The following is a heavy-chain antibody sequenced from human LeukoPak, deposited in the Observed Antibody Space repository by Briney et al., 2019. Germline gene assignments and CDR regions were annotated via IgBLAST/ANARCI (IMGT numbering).Heavy chain of an antibody. D-gene: IGHD3-22*01. Sequence: PSETLSLTCTVSGGSISSYYWSWIRQPPGKGLEWIGYIYYSGSTNYNPSLKSRVTISVDTSKNQFSLKLSSVTAADTAVYYCARGGYYYDSSGYPPDHWGQGTLVIVSS. V-gene: IGHV4-59*01. CDR3: ARGGYYYDSSGYPPDH. CDR2: IYYSGST. J-gene: IGHJ4*02. CDR1: GGSISSYY.